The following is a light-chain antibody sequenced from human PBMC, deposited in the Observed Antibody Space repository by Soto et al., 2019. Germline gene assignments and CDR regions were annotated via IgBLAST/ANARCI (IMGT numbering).Light chain of an antibody. CDR3: AAWDDSLNGPVV. CDR2: SNN. CDR1: NSNIGSNT. J-gene: IGLJ2*01. V-gene: IGLV1-44*01. Sequence: QPVLTQPPSASGTPGQRVTISCSGSNSNIGSNTVNWYQQLPGTAPKLLMYSNNQRPSGVPDRFSGSKSGTSASLAISGLQSGDEADYYCAAWDDSLNGPVVFGGGTKVTVL.